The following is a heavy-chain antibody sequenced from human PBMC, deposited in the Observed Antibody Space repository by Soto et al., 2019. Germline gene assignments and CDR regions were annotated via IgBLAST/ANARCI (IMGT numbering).Heavy chain of an antibody. D-gene: IGHD3-22*01. CDR3: ARDGGGGDTMIVVVTLTFDY. CDR2: ISYDGSNK. Sequence: QVQLVESGGGVVQPGRSLRLSCAASGFTFSSYAMHWVRQAPGKGLEWVAVISYDGSNKYYADSVKGRFTISRDNSKIGXYXEMDGRRAEDKAVYYCARDGGGGDTMIVVVTLTFDYWGQGTLVTVSS. V-gene: IGHV3-30-3*01. CDR1: GFTFSSYA. J-gene: IGHJ4*02.